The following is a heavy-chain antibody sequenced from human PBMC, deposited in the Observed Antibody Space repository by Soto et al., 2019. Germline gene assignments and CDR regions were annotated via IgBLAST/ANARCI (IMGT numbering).Heavy chain of an antibody. V-gene: IGHV1-18*04. Sequence: ASVKVSCKASGYTFTSYGISWVRQAPGQGLEWMGWISAYNGNTNYAQKLQGRVTMTTDTSTSTAYMELRSLRSDDTAVYYCATLYTGDIGYYYYYGMDVWGQGTTVTVSS. CDR1: GYTFTSYG. CDR3: ATLYTGDIGYYYYYGMDV. D-gene: IGHD2-15*01. CDR2: ISAYNGNT. J-gene: IGHJ6*02.